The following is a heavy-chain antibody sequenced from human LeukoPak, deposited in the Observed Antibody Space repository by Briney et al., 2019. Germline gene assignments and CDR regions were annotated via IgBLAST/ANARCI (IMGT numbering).Heavy chain of an antibody. CDR2: IYPGDSDT. D-gene: IGHD3-22*01. J-gene: IGHJ6*03. CDR1: GYIFTSYW. V-gene: IGHV5-51*01. CDR3: ARQSTMTEDYYYYMDV. Sequence: KAGESLQISCQGSGYIFTSYWIGWVRQLPGKGLEWMGIIYPGDSDTRYSPSFLGQVTISADKSISTAYLQWSSLKASDTAMYYCARQSTMTEDYYYYMDVWGRGTTVTVSS.